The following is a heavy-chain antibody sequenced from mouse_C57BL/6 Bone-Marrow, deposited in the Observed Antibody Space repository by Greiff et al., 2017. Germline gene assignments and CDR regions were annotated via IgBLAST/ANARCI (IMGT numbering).Heavy chain of an antibody. J-gene: IGHJ2*01. Sequence: EVMLVESGGDLVKPGGSLKLSCAASGFTFSSYGMSWVRQTPDKRLEWVATISSGGSYTYYPDSVKGRFTISRDNAKNTLYLQMSSLKSEDTAMYYCARLGYECDEGDFDYWGQGTTLTVSS. CDR2: ISSGGSYT. D-gene: IGHD2-4*01. V-gene: IGHV5-6*01. CDR3: ARLGYECDEGDFDY. CDR1: GFTFSSYG.